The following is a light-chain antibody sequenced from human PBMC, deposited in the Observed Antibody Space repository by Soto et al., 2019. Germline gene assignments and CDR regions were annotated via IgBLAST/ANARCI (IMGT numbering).Light chain of an antibody. CDR1: QSVSGN. V-gene: IGKV3-15*01. CDR3: LQYHNLWA. CDR2: GAS. J-gene: IGKJ4*02. Sequence: IVMTQSPATLSVSPGERATLSCRASQSVSGNLAWYQQKPGQAPRLLIYGASTRATGIPARFSGSGSGTEFTLIISSLQSEDFAVYSCLQYHNLWAFGRGTQVEIK.